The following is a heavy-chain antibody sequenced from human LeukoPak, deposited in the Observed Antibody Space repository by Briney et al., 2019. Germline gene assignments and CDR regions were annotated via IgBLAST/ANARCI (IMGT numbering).Heavy chain of an antibody. CDR1: GGSISSYY. Sequence: PSETLSLTCTVSGGSISSYYWSWIRQPPGKGLEWIGYIYYSGSTNYNPSLKSRVTISVDTSKNQFSLKLSSVTAADTAVYYCARASYYYDSSGYPVIYFDHWGQGTLVTVSP. J-gene: IGHJ4*02. V-gene: IGHV4-59*01. D-gene: IGHD3-22*01. CDR3: ARASYYYDSSGYPVIYFDH. CDR2: IYYSGST.